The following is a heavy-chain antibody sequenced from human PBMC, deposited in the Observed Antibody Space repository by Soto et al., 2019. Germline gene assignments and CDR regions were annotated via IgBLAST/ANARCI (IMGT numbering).Heavy chain of an antibody. CDR2: IWYDGSNK. CDR1: GFTFSSYG. J-gene: IGHJ6*02. CDR3: ARDRVPSSRRSSGLYDYYYYYGMDV. D-gene: IGHD6-6*01. V-gene: IGHV3-33*01. Sequence: QVQLVESGGGVVQPGRSLRLSCAASGFTFSSYGMHWVRQAPGKGLEWVAVIWYDGSNKYYADSVKGRFTISRDNSKNTLYRQMNSLRAEDTAVYYCARDRVPSSRRSSGLYDYYYYYGMDVWGQGTTVTVSS.